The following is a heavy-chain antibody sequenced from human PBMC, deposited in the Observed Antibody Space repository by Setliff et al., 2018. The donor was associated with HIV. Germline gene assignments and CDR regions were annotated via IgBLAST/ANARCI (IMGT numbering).Heavy chain of an antibody. Sequence: SETLSLTCTVSAGSIRSSTYYWAWIRQPPGKGLEWIGTIYYSGSTYYNPSLKSRATISVDMSKNQFSLRLSSVTAADTALYFCSRGTYYKGLDPWGQGTLVTVSS. CDR1: AGSIRSSTYY. CDR3: SRGTYYKGLDP. D-gene: IGHD3-10*01. J-gene: IGHJ5*02. V-gene: IGHV4-39*07. CDR2: IYYSGST.